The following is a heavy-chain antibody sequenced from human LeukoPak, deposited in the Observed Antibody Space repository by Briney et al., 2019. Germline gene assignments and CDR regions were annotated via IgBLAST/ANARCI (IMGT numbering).Heavy chain of an antibody. CDR3: ARGVVTATQHDAFDI. CDR2: INPSGGNT. Sequence: GASVKVSRKASGYTFTSYYMHWVRQAPGQGLEWMGIINPSGGNTSYAQKFQGRATMTRDTSTSTVYMELSSLRSEDTAVYYCARGVVTATQHDAFDIWGQGTMVTVSS. J-gene: IGHJ3*02. CDR1: GYTFTSYY. D-gene: IGHD2-21*02. V-gene: IGHV1-46*01.